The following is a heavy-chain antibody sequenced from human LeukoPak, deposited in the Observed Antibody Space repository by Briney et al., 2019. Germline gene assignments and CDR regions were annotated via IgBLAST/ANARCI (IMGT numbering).Heavy chain of an antibody. CDR1: GYIFNNYA. J-gene: IGHJ3*02. CDR2: ISGSGST. CDR3: ARGSGYYGSGSSDDAFDI. V-gene: IGHV3-23*01. Sequence: GGSLRLSCVASGYIFNNYAVSWVRQAPGKGLEWVSAISGSGSTYYADSVKGRFTISRDNAKNSLYLQMNSLRAEDTAVYYCARGSGYYGSGSSDDAFDIWGQGTMVTVSS. D-gene: IGHD3-10*01.